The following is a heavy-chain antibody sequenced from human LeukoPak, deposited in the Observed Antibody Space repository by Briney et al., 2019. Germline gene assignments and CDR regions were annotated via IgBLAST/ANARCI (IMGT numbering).Heavy chain of an antibody. V-gene: IGHV4-4*07. D-gene: IGHD5-18*01. CDR3: ARAKDDSYGYKLYYYYYYMDV. CDR1: GGSIRSYY. CDR2: IYTSGST. Sequence: SETLSLTCTVPGGSIRSYYWSWIRQPAGKGLEWIGRIYTSGSTNYNPSLKSRVTMSVDTSKNQFSLKLSSVTAADTAVYYCARAKDDSYGYKLYYYYYYMDVWGKGTTVTVSS. J-gene: IGHJ6*03.